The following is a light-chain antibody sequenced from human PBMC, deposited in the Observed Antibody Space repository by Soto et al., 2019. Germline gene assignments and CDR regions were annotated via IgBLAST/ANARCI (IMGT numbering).Light chain of an antibody. CDR2: GAS. V-gene: IGKV3D-7*01. Sequence: PGERVTLSCWASQSVRSSYVTWYQQKPGQAPSLLIYGASTRATSIPARFSGSGSGTGFTLTISSLQPEDFAVYYCQQYDKWPRTFGQGTKVDIK. CDR3: QQYDKWPRT. J-gene: IGKJ1*01. CDR1: QSVRSSY.